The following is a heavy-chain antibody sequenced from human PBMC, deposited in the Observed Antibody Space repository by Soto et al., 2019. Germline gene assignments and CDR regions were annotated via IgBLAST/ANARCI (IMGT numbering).Heavy chain of an antibody. CDR1: GFTFSSYA. CDR3: ARFGELLQPVPWDAFDI. CDR2: ISYDGSNK. D-gene: IGHD3-10*01. J-gene: IGHJ3*02. Sequence: QVQLVESGGGVVQPGRSPRLSCAASGFTFSSYAMHWVRQAPGKGLEWVAVISYDGSNKYYADSVKGRFTISRDNSKNXXYLQMNSLRAEDTAVYYCARFGELLQPVPWDAFDIWGQGTMVTVSS. V-gene: IGHV3-30-3*01.